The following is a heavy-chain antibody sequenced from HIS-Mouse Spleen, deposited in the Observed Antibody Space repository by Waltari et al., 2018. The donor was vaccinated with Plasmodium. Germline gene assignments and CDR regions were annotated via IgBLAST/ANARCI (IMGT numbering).Heavy chain of an antibody. V-gene: IGHV3-53*01. D-gene: IGHD6-6*01. CDR3: ARGMKSSSSAFDI. CDR1: GFTVSRDD. J-gene: IGHJ3*02. CDR2: IYSGGST. Sequence: EVQLVESGGGLIQPGGSLRLSCAASGFTVSRDDMSWARGAPGKGLGCVADIYSGGSTYYADSVKGRFTISRDNSKNTLYLQMNSLRAEDTAVYYCARGMKSSSSAFDIWGQGTMVTVSS.